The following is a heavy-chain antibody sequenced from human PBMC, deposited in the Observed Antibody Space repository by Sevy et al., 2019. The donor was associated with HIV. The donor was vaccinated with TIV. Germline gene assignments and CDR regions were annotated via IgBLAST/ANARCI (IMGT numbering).Heavy chain of an antibody. CDR3: SGGGSGSYTVGFY. J-gene: IGHJ4*02. CDR1: GFTFGDYA. Sequence: GGSLRLSCTGSGFTFGDYAMSWFRQAPGKGLEWVGFIRGKEYGGTTEYAGSVKGRLTISRDDSKNTASLKMNSLETEETGVYYCSGGGSGSYTVGFYWGQGTLVTVSS. CDR2: IRGKEYGGTT. D-gene: IGHD3-10*01. V-gene: IGHV3-49*03.